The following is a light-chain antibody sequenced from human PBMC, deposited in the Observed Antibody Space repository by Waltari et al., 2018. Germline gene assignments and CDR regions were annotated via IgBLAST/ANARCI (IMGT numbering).Light chain of an antibody. CDR1: SSDVGSYNL. J-gene: IGLJ1*01. CDR3: GSYAGSSSLDV. Sequence: QSALTQPAPVSGSPGQSITISCTGTSSDVGSYNLVSWYQQHPGKAPKLMIYEGSKRTAGVSNSISVSMSVNTAYLRISGRQAEDEADYYCGSYAGSSSLDVFGTGTKVTVL. V-gene: IGLV2-23*01. CDR2: EGS.